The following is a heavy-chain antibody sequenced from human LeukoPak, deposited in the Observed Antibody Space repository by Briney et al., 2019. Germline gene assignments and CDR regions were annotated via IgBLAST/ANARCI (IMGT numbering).Heavy chain of an antibody. CDR2: IKQDGSDK. Sequence: PGGSLRLSCAASGFTFGSYWMNWVRQAPGKGLEWVANIKQDGSDKYYVDSVKGRFTISRDNAKNSLSLQMNSLRAEDTAVYYCAPKVGARVYWGQGTLVTVSS. J-gene: IGHJ4*02. CDR3: APKVGARVY. D-gene: IGHD1-26*01. V-gene: IGHV3-7*02. CDR1: GFTFGSYW.